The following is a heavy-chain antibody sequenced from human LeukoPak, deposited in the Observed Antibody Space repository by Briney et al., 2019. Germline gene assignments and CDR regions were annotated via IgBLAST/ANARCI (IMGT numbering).Heavy chain of an antibody. D-gene: IGHD4-17*01. CDR1: GFTFSSYW. CDR3: ASGRYGDHYFDY. V-gene: IGHV3-74*01. Sequence: GGSLRLSCAASGFTFSSYWMHWVRQAPGKGLVWVSRINSDGSSTSYADSVKGRFTISRDNAKNTLYLQMNSLRAEDTAVYYCASGRYGDHYFDYWGQGTLVTVSS. J-gene: IGHJ4*02. CDR2: INSDGSST.